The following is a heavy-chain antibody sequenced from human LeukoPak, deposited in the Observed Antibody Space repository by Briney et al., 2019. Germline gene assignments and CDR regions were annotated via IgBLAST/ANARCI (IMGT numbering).Heavy chain of an antibody. V-gene: IGHV1-2*02. D-gene: IGHD3-22*01. J-gene: IGHJ4*02. CDR2: INPKSGGT. Sequence: ASVKVSCKASGYTFTSYDINWVRQAPGQGLEWMGWINPKSGGTNYAQKFQGRVTMTRDTSNSTAYMDLSRLRSDDTAVYYCARGWGWDYYDSSGYGGYYFDYWGQGTLVTVSS. CDR1: GYTFTSYD. CDR3: ARGWGWDYYDSSGYGGYYFDY.